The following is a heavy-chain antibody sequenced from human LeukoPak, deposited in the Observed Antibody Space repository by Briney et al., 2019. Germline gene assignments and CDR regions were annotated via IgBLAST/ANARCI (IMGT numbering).Heavy chain of an antibody. CDR2: ISAYNGNT. CDR3: ARDLRDCSGTGCLYYFDY. D-gene: IGHD2-8*02. Sequence: GASVKVSCKASGYTFTNYGISWVRQAPGQGRAWMGWISAYNGNTNYAQRFQGRLTMTSDTSTSTAYMELRSLRSDETAVYYCARDLRDCSGTGCLYYFDYWGQGTLVTVSS. J-gene: IGHJ4*02. V-gene: IGHV1-18*01. CDR1: GYTFTNYG.